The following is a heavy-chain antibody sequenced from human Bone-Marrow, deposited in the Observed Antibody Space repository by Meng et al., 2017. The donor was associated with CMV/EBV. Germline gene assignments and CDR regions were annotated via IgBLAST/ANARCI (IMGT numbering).Heavy chain of an antibody. CDR2: INPNSGGT. CDR3: ARASTTYYYYGMDV. V-gene: IGHV1-2*02. J-gene: IGHJ6*02. Sequence: ASVKVSCKASGYTFTGYYMHWVRQAPGQGLEWMGWINPNSGGTNYAQKFQGRVTMTRDTSISTAYMELSRLRSDDTAVYYCARASTTYYYYGMDVWGQGTTVTVSS. CDR1: GYTFTGYY. D-gene: IGHD4-11*01.